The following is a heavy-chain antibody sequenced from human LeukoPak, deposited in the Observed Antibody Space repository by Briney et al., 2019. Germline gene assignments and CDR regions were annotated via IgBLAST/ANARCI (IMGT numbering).Heavy chain of an antibody. CDR1: GFTVSSNS. CDR2: IYSDNT. J-gene: IGHJ2*01. CDR3: AGSDTTGYIPREWDYWYFDL. Sequence: GGSLRLSCTVSGFTVSSNSMSWVRQAPGKGLEWVSFIYSDNTHYSDSVKGRFTISRDNSKNSLYLQMHSLRAEDTAVYYCAGSDTTGYIPREWDYWYFDLWGRGTLVTVSS. V-gene: IGHV3-53*01. D-gene: IGHD1-1*01.